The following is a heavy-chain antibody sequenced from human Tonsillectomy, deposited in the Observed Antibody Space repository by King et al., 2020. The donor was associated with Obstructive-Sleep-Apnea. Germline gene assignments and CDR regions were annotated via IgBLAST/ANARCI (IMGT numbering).Heavy chain of an antibody. J-gene: IGHJ5*02. CDR1: GGAISTYY. V-gene: IGHV4-59*01. CDR3: ARSPYGSGIIDYFDP. D-gene: IGHD3-10*01. Sequence: VQLQEAGPGLVKPSETLSLTCTVSGGAISTYYWIWRRQPPAKRLEGIGYFYYRWSSNDNPSLKRRVSISLDTSKNQFSLKLTSVTAADTAVYYCARSPYGSGIIDYFDPWGQGTLVTVSS. CDR2: FYYRWSS.